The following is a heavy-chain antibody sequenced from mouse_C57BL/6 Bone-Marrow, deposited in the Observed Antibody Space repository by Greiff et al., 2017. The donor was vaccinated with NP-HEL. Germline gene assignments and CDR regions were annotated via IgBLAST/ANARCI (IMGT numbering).Heavy chain of an antibody. V-gene: IGHV1-69*01. CDR1: GYTFTSYW. J-gene: IGHJ3*01. Sequence: QVQLKQPGAELVMPGASVKLSCKASGYTFTSYWMHWVKPRPGQGLEWIGEIDPSDSYTNYNQKFKGKSTLTVDKSSSTAYMQLSSLTSEVSAVYYCARDGVAYWGQGTLVTVSA. CDR3: ARDGVAY. CDR2: IDPSDSYT.